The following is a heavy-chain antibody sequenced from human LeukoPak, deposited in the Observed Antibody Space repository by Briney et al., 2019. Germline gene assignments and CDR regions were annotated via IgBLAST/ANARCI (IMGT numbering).Heavy chain of an antibody. Sequence: SETLSLTCTVSGSSINNNFWIWIRQPPGKGLEWIGYIYSSGSANYNPSLKSRVIISGDTSKNQISLRLTSVTAADTAMYFCARHRDYYDTWGHGTLVTVSS. J-gene: IGHJ4*01. CDR3: ARHRDYYDT. CDR2: IYSSGSA. V-gene: IGHV4-59*08. D-gene: IGHD3-22*01. CDR1: GSSINNNF.